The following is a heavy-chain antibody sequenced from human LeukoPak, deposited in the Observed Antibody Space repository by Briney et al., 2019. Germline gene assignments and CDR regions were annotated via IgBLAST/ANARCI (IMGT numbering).Heavy chain of an antibody. V-gene: IGHV3-7*01. J-gene: IGHJ4*02. CDR1: GFPFRGYW. Sequence: GGSLRLSCAASGFPFRGYWMDWVRQAPGKGMEWVANINQDGTNQYYAASVKGRFSISRDNAKNSLYLQMNSLRAEDTAVYYCSRSLDYLGQGVLVTVSS. CDR3: SRSLDY. CDR2: INQDGTNQ.